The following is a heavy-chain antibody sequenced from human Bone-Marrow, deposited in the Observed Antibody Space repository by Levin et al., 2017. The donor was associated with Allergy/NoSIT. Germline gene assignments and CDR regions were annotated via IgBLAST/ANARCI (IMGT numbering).Heavy chain of an antibody. CDR3: ARTPEGWFGELPNPVDY. V-gene: IGHV1-18*01. D-gene: IGHD3-10*01. J-gene: IGHJ4*02. CDR1: GYTFTSYG. CDR2: ISAYNGNT. Sequence: GESLKISCKASGYTFTSYGISWVRQAPGQGLEWLGWISAYNGNTNYAQKLQGRVTMTTDTSTSTAYMELRSLRSDDTAVYYCARTPEGWFGELPNPVDYWGQGTLVTVSS.